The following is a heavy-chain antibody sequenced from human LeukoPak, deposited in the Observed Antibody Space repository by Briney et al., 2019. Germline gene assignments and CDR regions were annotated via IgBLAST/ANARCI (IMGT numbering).Heavy chain of an antibody. D-gene: IGHD5-24*01. V-gene: IGHV4-34*01. Sequence: SETLSLTCAVYGGSFSGYYWSWIRQPPGKGLEWIGEINHRGSTNYNPSLKSRVTISVDTSKNQLSLKLGSVTAADTAIYYCARARKEMATIWFDPWGQGTLVIVSS. J-gene: IGHJ5*02. CDR2: INHRGST. CDR1: GGSFSGYY. CDR3: ARARKEMATIWFDP.